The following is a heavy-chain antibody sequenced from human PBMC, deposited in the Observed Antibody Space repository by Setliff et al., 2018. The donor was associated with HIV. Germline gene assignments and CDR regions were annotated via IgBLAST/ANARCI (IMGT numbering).Heavy chain of an antibody. Sequence: ETLSLTCAVYGESFSGFYWTWIRQPPGKGLEWIGDSNHGGRTNYNPSLKSRVTISVDTSKNQFSLKLSSVTAADTAVYYCARRRDGSSWYRGDFDYWGQGTLVTVSS. CDR2: SNHGGRT. J-gene: IGHJ4*02. D-gene: IGHD6-13*01. V-gene: IGHV4-34*01. CDR3: ARRRDGSSWYRGDFDY. CDR1: GESFSGFY.